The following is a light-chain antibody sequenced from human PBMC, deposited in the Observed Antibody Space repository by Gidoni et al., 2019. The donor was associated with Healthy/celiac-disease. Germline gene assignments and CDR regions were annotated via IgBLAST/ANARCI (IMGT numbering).Light chain of an antibody. CDR2: RNN. Sequence: QSVLTQPPSASGTPGPRVTISCSGSSSNIGSNYVYWYQQLPGTAPKLLSYRNNQRPSGVPDRFSGSKSGTSASLAISGLRSEDEADDYCAAWDDSLSGHVVFGGGTKLTVL. CDR1: SSNIGSNY. J-gene: IGLJ2*01. V-gene: IGLV1-47*01. CDR3: AAWDDSLSGHVV.